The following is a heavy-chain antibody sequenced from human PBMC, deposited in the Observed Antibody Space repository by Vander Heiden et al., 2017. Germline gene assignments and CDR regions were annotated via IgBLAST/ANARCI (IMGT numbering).Heavy chain of an antibody. CDR3: AKDVWGTSGYYPDY. CDR1: GFTVNNYA. V-gene: IGHV3-23*01. CDR2: ISGSGGSP. J-gene: IGHJ4*02. D-gene: IGHD3-22*01. Sequence: EVHLLESGGGLVQPGGSLRLSCAASGFTVNNYAMSWVRQAPGKGLEWVSGISGSGGSPRYADSVEGRFTISRDNSKNTLYLQMDTLRAEDTAVYYCAKDVWGTSGYYPDYWGQGTLVAVSS.